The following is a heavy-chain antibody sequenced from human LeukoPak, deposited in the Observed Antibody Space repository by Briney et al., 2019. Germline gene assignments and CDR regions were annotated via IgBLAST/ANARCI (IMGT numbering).Heavy chain of an antibody. Sequence: LSLTCAVYGGSFSGYYWSWVRQAPGKGLEWVGFIRSKAYGGTTEYAASVKGRFTISRDDSKSIAYLQMNSLKTEDTAVYYCTRDRARYFDWFPLFDYWGQGTLVTVSS. J-gene: IGHJ4*02. V-gene: IGHV3-49*04. CDR3: TRDRARYFDWFPLFDY. CDR1: GGSFSGYY. CDR2: IRSKAYGGTT. D-gene: IGHD3-9*01.